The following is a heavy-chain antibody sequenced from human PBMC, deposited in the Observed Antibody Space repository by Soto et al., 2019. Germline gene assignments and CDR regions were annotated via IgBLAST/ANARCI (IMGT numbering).Heavy chain of an antibody. CDR3: ASAPAYDYGDLYDAFDI. D-gene: IGHD4-17*01. J-gene: IGHJ3*02. Sequence: QVQLQESGPGLVKPSQTLSLTCTVSGGSISSGGYYWSWIRQHPGKGLEWIGYIYYSGSTYYNQSLKGRVTISVDTSKNQFSLKLSSVTAADTAVYSCASAPAYDYGDLYDAFDIWGQGTMVTVSS. V-gene: IGHV4-31*03. CDR1: GGSISSGGYY. CDR2: IYYSGST.